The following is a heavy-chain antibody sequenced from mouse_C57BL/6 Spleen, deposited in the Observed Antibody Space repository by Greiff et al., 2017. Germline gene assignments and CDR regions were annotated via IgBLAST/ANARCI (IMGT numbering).Heavy chain of an antibody. CDR3: ARSDDYYGSSSDYYAMDY. Sequence: VQLQQSGAELAKPGASVKLSCKASGYTFTSYWMHWVKQRPGQGLEWLGYINPSSGYTKYNQKFKDKATLTADKSSSTAYMQLSSLTYEDSAVYYCARSDDYYGSSSDYYAMDYWGQGTSVTVSS. CDR1: GYTFTSYW. CDR2: INPSSGYT. V-gene: IGHV1-7*01. J-gene: IGHJ4*01. D-gene: IGHD1-1*01.